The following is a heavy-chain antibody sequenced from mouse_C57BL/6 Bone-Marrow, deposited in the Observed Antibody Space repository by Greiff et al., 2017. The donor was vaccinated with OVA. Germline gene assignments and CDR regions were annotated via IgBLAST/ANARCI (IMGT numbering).Heavy chain of an antibody. D-gene: IGHD2-5*01. V-gene: IGHV1-81*01. CDR2: IYPRSGNT. J-gene: IGHJ2*01. CDR3: ASTIVTCDY. CDR1: GYTFTSYG. Sequence: QVQLQQSGAELARPGASVKLSCKASGYTFTSYGISWVKQRTGQGLEWIGEIYPRSGNTYYNEKFKGKATLTADKSSSTAYMELRSLTSEDSAVYFCASTIVTCDYWGQGTTLTVSS.